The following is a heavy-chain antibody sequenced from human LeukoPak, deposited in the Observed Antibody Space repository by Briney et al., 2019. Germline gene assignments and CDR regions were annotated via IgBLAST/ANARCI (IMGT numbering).Heavy chain of an antibody. CDR3: AKNADYGDYLVDY. Sequence: AVISYDGSNKYYADSVKGRFTISRDNSKNTLYLQMNSLRAEDTSVYYCAKNADYGDYLVDYWGQGTLVTVSS. D-gene: IGHD4-17*01. V-gene: IGHV3-30*18. CDR2: ISYDGSNK. J-gene: IGHJ4*02.